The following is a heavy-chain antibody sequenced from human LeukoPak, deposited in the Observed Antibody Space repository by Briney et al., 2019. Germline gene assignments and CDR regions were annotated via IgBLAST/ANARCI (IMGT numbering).Heavy chain of an antibody. D-gene: IGHD3-3*01. CDR2: IYYSGST. V-gene: IGHV4-39*01. CDR1: GGSISSSSYY. CDR3: AFSNYDFWSGHDY. Sequence: SETLSLTCTVSGGSISSSSYYWGWIRQPPGKGLEWIGSIYYSGSTYYNPSLKSRVTISVDTSKNQFSLKLSSVTAADTAVYYCAFSNYDFWSGHDYWGQGTLVTVSS. J-gene: IGHJ4*02.